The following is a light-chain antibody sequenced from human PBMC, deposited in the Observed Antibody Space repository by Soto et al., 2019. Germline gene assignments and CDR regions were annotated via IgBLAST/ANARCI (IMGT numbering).Light chain of an antibody. J-gene: IGKJ4*01. Sequence: ETVLTQSPATLSLSPGERATLSCRASQSVSSYLAWYQQKPGQAPRLLISDASNRATGIPDRFSGSGSGTDFTLTSSSLEPEDFAVYYCQQRSNWPRTFGGGTKVEIK. CDR3: QQRSNWPRT. CDR1: QSVSSY. CDR2: DAS. V-gene: IGKV3-11*01.